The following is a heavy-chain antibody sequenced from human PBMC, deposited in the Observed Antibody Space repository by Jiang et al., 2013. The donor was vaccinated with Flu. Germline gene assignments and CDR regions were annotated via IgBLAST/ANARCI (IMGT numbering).Heavy chain of an antibody. CDR2: INHSGKP. J-gene: IGHJ6*02. CDR1: GGSFSDYY. V-gene: IGHV4-34*01. CDR3: ARGYGRRLVVVPKGLDV. Sequence: LLKPSETLSLTCAVYGGSFSDYYWSWIRQSPGKGLEWIGEINHSGKPNYNPSLESRVTISVDTSKNQVSLKLSSVTAADTAVYYCARGYGRRLVVVPKGLDVWGQGTTVTVSS. D-gene: IGHD2-15*01.